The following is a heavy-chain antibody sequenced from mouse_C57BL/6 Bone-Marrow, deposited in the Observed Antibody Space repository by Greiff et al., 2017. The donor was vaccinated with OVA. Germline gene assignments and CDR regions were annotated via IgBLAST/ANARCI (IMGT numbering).Heavy chain of an antibody. CDR3: ARPGAYYYGSSLYAMDY. V-gene: IGHV15-2*01. CDR2: ILPSIGRT. J-gene: IGHJ4*01. CDR1: DSEVFPIAY. Sequence: QVQLQQSGSELRSPGSSVKLSCKDFDSEVFPIAYMSWVRQKPGHGFEWIGGILPSIGRTIYGEKFEDKATLDADTLSNTAYLELNSLTSEDSAIYYCARPGAYYYGSSLYAMDYWGQGTSVTVSS. D-gene: IGHD1-1*01.